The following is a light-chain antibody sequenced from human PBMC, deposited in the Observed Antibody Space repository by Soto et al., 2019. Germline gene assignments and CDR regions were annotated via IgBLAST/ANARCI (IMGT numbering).Light chain of an antibody. CDR2: EGS. CDR3: CSYAGRSTFVV. Sequence: QAALPQPASVSVSPGQAITISCTGTSSDAGSYNLVSWYQQHPGKAPKRMIYEGSKRPSGVSNRFSGSKSGNTASLTISGLQADDEADYSCCSYAGRSTFVVVGGGTKLTVL. CDR1: SSDAGSYNL. J-gene: IGLJ2*01. V-gene: IGLV2-23*03.